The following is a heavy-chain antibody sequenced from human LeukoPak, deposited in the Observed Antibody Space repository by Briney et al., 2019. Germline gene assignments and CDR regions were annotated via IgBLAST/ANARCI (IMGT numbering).Heavy chain of an antibody. CDR2: IYPGGNYT. V-gene: IGHV1-46*01. Sequence: ASVKVSCKAAGYIFTSHFMHWVRQAPGQGLEWMGIIYPGGNYTNYAQKFHDRVTVTRDTSASTIYMELSSLKSEDTAVYYCARATDQEFDYWGQGTVVTVSS. D-gene: IGHD2-2*01. CDR3: ARATDQEFDY. CDR1: GYIFTSHF. J-gene: IGHJ4*02.